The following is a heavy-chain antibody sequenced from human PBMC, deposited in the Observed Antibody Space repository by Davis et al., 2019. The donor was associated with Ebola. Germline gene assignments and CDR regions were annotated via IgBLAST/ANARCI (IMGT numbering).Heavy chain of an antibody. CDR2: ISVDNGNA. D-gene: IGHD2/OR15-2a*01. V-gene: IGHV1-18*01. J-gene: IGHJ6*03. Sequence: ASVKVSCKASGYIFSDYGIGWVRQAPGQGLEWMGWISVDNGNAKYAQKFQGRVTMTTDTSTGTGYIEVRGLRSDDSAIYYCARMIEDSTVFNYFYMDVWGKGTTVTVSS. CDR3: ARMIEDSTVFNYFYMDV. CDR1: GYIFSDYG.